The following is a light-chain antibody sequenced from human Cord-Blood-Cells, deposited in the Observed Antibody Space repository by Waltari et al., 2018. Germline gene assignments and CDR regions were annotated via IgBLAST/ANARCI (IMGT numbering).Light chain of an antibody. V-gene: IGLV3-19*01. Sequence: SSELTQDPAVSVALGQKVRITCQGDSLRSYYASWYQQKPGQAPVLVIYGKNNRPSGIPDRFSGSSSGNTASLTITGAQAEDEADYYCNSRDSSGNHHVVFGGGTKLTVL. CDR2: GKN. J-gene: IGLJ2*01. CDR3: NSRDSSGNHHVV. CDR1: SLRSYY.